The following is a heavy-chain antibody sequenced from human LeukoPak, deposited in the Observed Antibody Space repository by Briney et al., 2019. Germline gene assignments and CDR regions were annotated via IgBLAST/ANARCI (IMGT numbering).Heavy chain of an antibody. D-gene: IGHD3-9*01. Sequence: ASVKVSCKASGGTFSSYAISWVRQAPGQGLEWMGRIIPILGIANYAQKFQGRVTITADKSTSTAYMELSSLRSEDTAVYYCATPHYDILTGYYGYFDYWGQGTLVTVSS. CDR2: IIPILGIA. CDR1: GGTFSSYA. V-gene: IGHV1-69*04. J-gene: IGHJ4*02. CDR3: ATPHYDILTGYYGYFDY.